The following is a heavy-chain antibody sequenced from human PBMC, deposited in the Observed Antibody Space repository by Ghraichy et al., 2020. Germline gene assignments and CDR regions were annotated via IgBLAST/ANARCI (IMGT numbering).Heavy chain of an antibody. CDR2: IYYSGST. Sequence: SETLSLTCTVSGGSISSSSYYWGWIRQPPGKGLEWIGSIYYSGSTYYNPSLKSRVTISVDTSKNQFSLKLSSVTAADTAVYYCARPTDSYYDFWSGPGGWFDPWGQGTLVTVSS. CDR1: GGSISSSSYY. CDR3: ARPTDSYYDFWSGPGGWFDP. J-gene: IGHJ5*02. D-gene: IGHD3-3*01. V-gene: IGHV4-39*01.